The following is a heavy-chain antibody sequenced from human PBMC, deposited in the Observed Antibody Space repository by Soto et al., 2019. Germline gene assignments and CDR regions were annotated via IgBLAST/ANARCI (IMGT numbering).Heavy chain of an antibody. Sequence: GGSLRLSCAASGFIFSTYAMNWVRQAPGKGLEWVSAISNSGDSAYYAESVRGRFTISRDNSINTLYLQMRSLRPEDTAIYYCAHPRGYGVFDAVDIWGQGTMVTVSS. J-gene: IGHJ3*02. CDR2: ISNSGDSA. D-gene: IGHD4-17*01. CDR3: AHPRGYGVFDAVDI. CDR1: GFIFSTYA. V-gene: IGHV3-23*01.